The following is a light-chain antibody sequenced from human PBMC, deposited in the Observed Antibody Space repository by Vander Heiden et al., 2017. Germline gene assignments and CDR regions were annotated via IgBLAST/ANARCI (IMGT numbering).Light chain of an antibody. Sequence: DILMTQSPYTLSASLGDRVTITCRSSQSISSWLAWYQQKPGHAPKLLIYKASNLEPGVPYRFSGSGSGTEFTLTISSLQPDDCATYYCQQYNSYSWTFGQGTKVEIK. CDR3: QQYNSYSWT. CDR1: QSISSW. CDR2: KAS. V-gene: IGKV1-5*03. J-gene: IGKJ1*01.